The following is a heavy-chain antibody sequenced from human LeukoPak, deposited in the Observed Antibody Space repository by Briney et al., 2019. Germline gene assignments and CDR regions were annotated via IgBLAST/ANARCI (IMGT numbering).Heavy chain of an antibody. CDR1: GFTFSSYG. D-gene: IGHD3-10*01. Sequence: PGGSLRLSCAVSGFTFSSYGMHWVRQAPGKGLEWVAVIWYDGSKKYYADSVKGRFTISRDNSKNTLDLQMNSLRDEDTAVYYCVREKWFGEPRTFDYWGQGTLVTVSS. J-gene: IGHJ4*02. CDR3: VREKWFGEPRTFDY. V-gene: IGHV3-33*01. CDR2: IWYDGSKK.